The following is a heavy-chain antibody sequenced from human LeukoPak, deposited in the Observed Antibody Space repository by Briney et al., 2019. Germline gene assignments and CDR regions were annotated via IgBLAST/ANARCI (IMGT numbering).Heavy chain of an antibody. CDR2: IKQDGSEK. CDR1: GFTFSSYW. CDR3: ARRYSYGTFFFDY. J-gene: IGHJ4*02. Sequence: PGGSLRLSCAASGFTFSSYWMSWVRQAPGKGLERVANIKQDGSEKYYVDSVKGRFTISRDNAKNSLYLQMNSLRAEDTAVYYCARRYSYGTFFFDYWGQGTLVTVSS. V-gene: IGHV3-7*03. D-gene: IGHD5-18*01.